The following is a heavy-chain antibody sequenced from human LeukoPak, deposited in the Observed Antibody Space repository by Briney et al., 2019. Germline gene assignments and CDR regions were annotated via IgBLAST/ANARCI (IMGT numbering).Heavy chain of an antibody. J-gene: IGHJ4*02. CDR2: INHSGST. V-gene: IGHV4-34*01. CDR1: GGSFSGYY. Sequence: SETLSLTCAVYGGSFSGYYWSWIRQPPGKGLEWIGEINHSGSTNYNPSLKSRVTISVDTSKNQFSLKLNSVTAADTAVYYCAREGYGDNSGALDYWGRGTLVTVSS. D-gene: IGHD4-23*01. CDR3: AREGYGDNSGALDY.